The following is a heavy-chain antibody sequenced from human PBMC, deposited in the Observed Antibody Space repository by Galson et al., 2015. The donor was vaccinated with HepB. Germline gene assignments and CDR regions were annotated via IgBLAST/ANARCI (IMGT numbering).Heavy chain of an antibody. CDR1: GFTFDSCG. CDR3: TTDPGRGAFDI. D-gene: IGHD5-12*01. CDR2: MSYDGENR. Sequence: SLRLSCAASGFTFDSCGIHWVRQAPGKGLEWVTMMSYDGENRYSADSVKGRFTVSRDRSRNTVYLQMNNLRPEDTAVYYCTTDPGRGAFDIWGQGTMVTVSP. V-gene: IGHV3-30*03. J-gene: IGHJ3*02.